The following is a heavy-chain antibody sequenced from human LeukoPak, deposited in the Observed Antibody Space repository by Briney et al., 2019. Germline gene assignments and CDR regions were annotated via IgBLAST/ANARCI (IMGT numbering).Heavy chain of an antibody. V-gene: IGHV4-59*12. Sequence: PSETLSLTCTVSGGSISSYYWSWIRQPPGKGLEWIGYIYHSESTYYNPSLKSRVTISVDRSKNQFSLKLSSVTAADTAVYYCAGGPAAAAVWGQGTLVTVSS. CDR2: IYHSEST. D-gene: IGHD6-13*01. CDR1: GGSISSYY. J-gene: IGHJ4*02. CDR3: AGGPAAAAV.